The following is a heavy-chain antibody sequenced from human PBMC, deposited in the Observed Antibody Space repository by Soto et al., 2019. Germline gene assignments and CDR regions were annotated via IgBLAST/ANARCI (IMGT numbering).Heavy chain of an antibody. CDR1: GYTFSRYA. Sequence: QVHLVQSGAEVKKPGASVKVSCKASGYTFSRYAIHWVRQAPGQRLKWMGWSNAGNGDTNYSQEFQVRVTITRDTSASTAYMELRSLRSDDTAVYYCARGRPYGMDVWGQGTTVTVSS. J-gene: IGHJ6*02. CDR2: SNAGNGDT. V-gene: IGHV1-3*02. CDR3: ARGRPYGMDV.